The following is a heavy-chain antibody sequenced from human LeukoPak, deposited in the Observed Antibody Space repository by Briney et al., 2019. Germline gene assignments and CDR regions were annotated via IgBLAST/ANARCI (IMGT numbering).Heavy chain of an antibody. CDR3: AKAFSPSRYCSGGSCLDAFDI. J-gene: IGHJ3*02. D-gene: IGHD2-15*01. Sequence: PGGSLRLSCAASGFTFSSYAMSWVRQAPGKGLEWVSAISGSGGSTYYADSVKSRFTISRDNSKNTLYLQMNSLRAEDTAVYYCAKAFSPSRYCSGGSCLDAFDIWGQGTMVTVSS. CDR1: GFTFSSYA. V-gene: IGHV3-23*01. CDR2: ISGSGGST.